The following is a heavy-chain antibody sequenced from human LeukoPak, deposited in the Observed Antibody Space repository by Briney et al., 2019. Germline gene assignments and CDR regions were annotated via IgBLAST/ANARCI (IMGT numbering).Heavy chain of an antibody. CDR1: GESFSGYY. Sequence: SETLSLTCAVYGESFSGYYWSWIRQPPGKGLEWIGEINHSGSTNYNPSLKSRVTISVDTSKNQFSLKLSSVTAADTAVYYCARGKLDDSVWGGYRYSYGIDYGGQETLVTVSS. J-gene: IGHJ4*02. CDR2: INHSGST. D-gene: IGHD3-16*02. CDR3: ARGKLDDSVWGGYRYSYGIDY. V-gene: IGHV4-34*01.